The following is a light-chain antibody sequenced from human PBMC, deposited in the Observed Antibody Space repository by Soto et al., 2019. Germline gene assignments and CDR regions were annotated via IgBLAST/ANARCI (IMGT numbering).Light chain of an antibody. CDR3: QQYNSYSHVYN. Sequence: DIQMTQSPSTLSASVGDRVTITCRASQNIGAWLAWYQQKPGQGPKLLIYRASNLESGVPSRFSGSGSGTQFTLAISGLQPDDFATYYCQQYNSYSHVYNFGQGTK. CDR2: RAS. V-gene: IGKV1-5*03. J-gene: IGKJ2*01. CDR1: QNIGAW.